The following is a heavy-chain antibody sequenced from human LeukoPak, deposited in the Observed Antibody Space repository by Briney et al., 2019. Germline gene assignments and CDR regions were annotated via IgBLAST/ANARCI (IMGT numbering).Heavy chain of an antibody. D-gene: IGHD3-10*01. CDR2: AYWNTDK. J-gene: IGHJ4*02. V-gene: IGHV2-5*01. Sequence: SGPTLVNPTQTLTLTCTFSGFSLSTTGVAVGWIRQSPGKALEWLAVAYWNTDKSYSPSLKSRLTITKDTSKNQVVLKMTNMDPVDAGTYYCAHKGRGSGSYSMWGQGTLVTVSS. CDR1: GFSLSTTGVA. CDR3: AHKGRGSGSYSM.